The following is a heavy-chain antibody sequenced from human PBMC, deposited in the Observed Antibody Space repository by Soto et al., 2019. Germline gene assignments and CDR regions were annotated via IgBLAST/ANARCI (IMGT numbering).Heavy chain of an antibody. CDR3: AKGTVLRFLEHYMDV. V-gene: IGHV3-23*01. Sequence: GGSLRLSCAASGFTFSSYAMSWVRQAPGKGLEWVSAISGSGGSTYYADSVKGRFTISRDNSKNTLYLQMNSLRAEDTAVYYCAKGTVLRFLEHYMDVWGKGTTVTVSS. J-gene: IGHJ6*03. D-gene: IGHD3-3*01. CDR1: GFTFSSYA. CDR2: ISGSGGST.